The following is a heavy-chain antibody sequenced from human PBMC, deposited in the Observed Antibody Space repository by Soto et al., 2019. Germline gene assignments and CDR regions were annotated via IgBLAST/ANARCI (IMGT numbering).Heavy chain of an antibody. CDR1: SGSISSSYW. Sequence: SETLSLTCAVSSGSISSSYWWSWVRQPPGKGLEWIGEIYHSGSTNYNPSLNSRVTISVDKSKSQFSLKLSSVTAADTAVYYCAGRNRDCSGVSCYSWFDPWGQGTLVTVSS. V-gene: IGHV4-4*02. D-gene: IGHD2-15*01. J-gene: IGHJ5*02. CDR3: AGRNRDCSGVSCYSWFDP. CDR2: IYHSGST.